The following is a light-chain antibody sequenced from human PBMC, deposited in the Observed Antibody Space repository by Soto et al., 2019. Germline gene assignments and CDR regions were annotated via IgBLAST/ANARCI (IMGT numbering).Light chain of an antibody. Sequence: EIVLTQSPGTLSLSPGERATLSCRTSQTVCSTCLAWYQQKPGQAPRLLISGASNRATGIPDRFSGSGSGTDFTLTITRLEPDEFAVYYCQQYGGSPGFTFGPGTKVDIK. CDR3: QQYGGSPGFT. V-gene: IGKV3-20*01. CDR1: QTVCSTC. J-gene: IGKJ3*01. CDR2: GAS.